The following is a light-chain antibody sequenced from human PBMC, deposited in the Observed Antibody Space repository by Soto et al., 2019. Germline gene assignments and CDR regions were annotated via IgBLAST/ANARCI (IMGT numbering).Light chain of an antibody. CDR2: DNT. CDR1: SSNIGAGYD. Sequence: QSVLTQSPSVSGAPGQRVTISCTGSSSNIGAGYDVHWYQHLPGTAPKLLIYDNTNRPSGVPDRFSGSKSGTSASLAITGLLAEDEADYYCQSYDSSLSVVFGGGTKVTVL. J-gene: IGLJ2*01. V-gene: IGLV1-40*01. CDR3: QSYDSSLSVV.